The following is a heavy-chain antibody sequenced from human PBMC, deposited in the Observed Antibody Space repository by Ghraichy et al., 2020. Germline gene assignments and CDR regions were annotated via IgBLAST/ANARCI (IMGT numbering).Heavy chain of an antibody. V-gene: IGHV3-49*04. J-gene: IGHJ4*02. CDR2: IRSKAYGGTT. Sequence: GGSLRLSCTASGFTFGDYAMSWVRQAPGKGLEWVGFIRSKAYGGTTEYAASVKGRFTISRDDSKSIAYLQMNSLKTEDTAVYYCTRDGYGDYPADYWGQGTLVTVSS. D-gene: IGHD4-17*01. CDR1: GFTFGDYA. CDR3: TRDGYGDYPADY.